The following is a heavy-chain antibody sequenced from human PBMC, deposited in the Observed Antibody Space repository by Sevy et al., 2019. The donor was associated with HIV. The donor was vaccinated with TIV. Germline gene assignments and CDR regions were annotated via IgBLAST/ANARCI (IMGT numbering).Heavy chain of an antibody. J-gene: IGHJ4*02. D-gene: IGHD3-10*01. CDR3: ARDKLLPVMVTMVRGALSYYFDY. CDR1: GFTFSSYG. CDR2: IWYDGGSK. V-gene: IGHV3-33*01. Sequence: GGSLRLSCAASGFTFSSYGMHWGRQAPGTGLEWVAVIWYDGGSKYYADSVKGRFTISRDNSKNTLFLQMNSLRAEDTAVYYCARDKLLPVMVTMVRGALSYYFDYWGQGTLVTVSS.